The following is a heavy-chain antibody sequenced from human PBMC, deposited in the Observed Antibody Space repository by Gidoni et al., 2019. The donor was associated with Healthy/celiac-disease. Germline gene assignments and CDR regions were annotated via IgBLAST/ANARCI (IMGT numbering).Heavy chain of an antibody. V-gene: IGHV4-59*01. J-gene: IGHJ4*02. CDR3: ARGSSSGWYLLDY. CDR1: GGSSSSYY. D-gene: IGHD6-19*01. Sequence: QGQLQESGPGLVKPSETLSLTCTVSGGSSSSYYWCWTRQPPGKGLEWIGYIYYSGSTNYNPSLKRRVTISVDTSKNQFSLKLSSVTAADTAVYYCARGSSSGWYLLDYWGQGTLVTVSS. CDR2: IYYSGST.